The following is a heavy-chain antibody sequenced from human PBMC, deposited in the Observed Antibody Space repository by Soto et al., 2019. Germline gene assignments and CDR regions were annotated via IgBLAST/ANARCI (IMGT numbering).Heavy chain of an antibody. D-gene: IGHD3-16*02. Sequence: EVQLLESGGGLVQLGGSLRLSCAASGFPFSSYALSWVRQAPGRGLGGVSAFSGSGGSTYYADSVKGRFTISRDNSKNTLYLQMNSLRAEDTAVYYCAKGMAYDYIWGSYRINAFDIWGQGTMVTVSS. CDR2: FSGSGGST. J-gene: IGHJ3*02. V-gene: IGHV3-23*01. CDR3: AKGMAYDYIWGSYRINAFDI. CDR1: GFPFSSYA.